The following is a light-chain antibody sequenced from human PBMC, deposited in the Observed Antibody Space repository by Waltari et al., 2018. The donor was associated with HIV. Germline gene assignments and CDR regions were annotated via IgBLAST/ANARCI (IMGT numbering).Light chain of an antibody. Sequence: EIVLTQSPATLSLSPGERATRSCRASQSVGSYLGWYQQKPGQAPRLLISDASNRATVIPARFSGSGSGTDFTLTISSLEPEDFAVYYCQQRSDWPPTFGQGTKVEIK. CDR2: DAS. CDR3: QQRSDWPPT. V-gene: IGKV3-11*01. J-gene: IGKJ1*01. CDR1: QSVGSY.